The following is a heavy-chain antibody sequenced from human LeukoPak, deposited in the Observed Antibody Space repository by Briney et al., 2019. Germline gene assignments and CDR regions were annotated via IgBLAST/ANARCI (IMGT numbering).Heavy chain of an antibody. CDR1: GFIFSGYA. CDR3: AKDRNPDGKNSLDY. V-gene: IGHV3-23*05. D-gene: IGHD5-24*01. J-gene: IGHJ4*02. CDR2: IYRSGGTT. Sequence: GGSLRLSCEGSGFIFSGYAMTWVRQTPEKGLEWVALIYRSGGTTYYADSVKGWFTISRDNSRDTVYLQMNSLRVDDTARYFCAKDRNPDGKNSLDYWGQGTQVTVSS.